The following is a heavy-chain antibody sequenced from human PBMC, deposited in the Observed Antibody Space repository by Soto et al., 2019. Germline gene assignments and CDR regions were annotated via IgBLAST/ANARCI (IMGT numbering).Heavy chain of an antibody. J-gene: IGHJ4*02. Sequence: QVRLQESGPGLVKPSQTLSQTCTVSGASITSGHYYWTWIRQLPGKGLEWIGSIYNSETTHYNPSLTSRLTISIDTSANQFSLKLSSVTAADTAIYYCALALGPTTGLDYWGQGTLITV. D-gene: IGHD1-26*01. CDR3: ALALGPTTGLDY. CDR2: IYNSETT. CDR1: GASITSGHYY. V-gene: IGHV4-31*04.